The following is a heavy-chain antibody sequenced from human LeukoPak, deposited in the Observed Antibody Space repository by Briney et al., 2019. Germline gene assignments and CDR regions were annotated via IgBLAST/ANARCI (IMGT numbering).Heavy chain of an antibody. D-gene: IGHD6-19*01. V-gene: IGHV1-3*01. Sequence: ASVKVSCKASGYTFTHYALHWVRQAPGQRLEWMGCINGDNGKTQYSQNFQGRLTITRDTSANTAYIEVSSLRSEDTAVYYCARGGPNPSGWHLDNWGQGTLVTVSS. J-gene: IGHJ4*02. CDR2: INGDNGKT. CDR1: GYTFTHYA. CDR3: ARGGPNPSGWHLDN.